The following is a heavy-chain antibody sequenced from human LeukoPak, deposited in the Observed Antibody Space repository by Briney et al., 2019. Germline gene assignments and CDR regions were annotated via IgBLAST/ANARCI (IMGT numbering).Heavy chain of an antibody. CDR3: ARAWLY. CDR2: INHSGST. Sequence: PSETPSLTCAVYGGSFSSYSLSWIRQPPGKGLEWIGEINHSGSTYYNPSLKSRVTISVDSSTNQFSLKLSSVTAADTAVYYCARAWLYWGQGTLVTVSS. J-gene: IGHJ4*02. V-gene: IGHV4-34*01. D-gene: IGHD5-24*01. CDR1: GGSFSSYS.